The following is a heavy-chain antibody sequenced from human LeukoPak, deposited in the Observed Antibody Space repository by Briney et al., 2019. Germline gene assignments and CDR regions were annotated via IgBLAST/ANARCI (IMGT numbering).Heavy chain of an antibody. Sequence: GGSLRLSCAASGFTLSNYWMSWVRQAPGKGLEWVANIKQDGSETYYVDSVRGRFTFSRDNAENSVYLQMNSLRAEGTAVYYCVRQMVGASFDYWGQGTLVTVSS. V-gene: IGHV3-7*01. D-gene: IGHD1-26*01. CDR2: IKQDGSET. J-gene: IGHJ4*02. CDR1: GFTLSNYW. CDR3: VRQMVGASFDY.